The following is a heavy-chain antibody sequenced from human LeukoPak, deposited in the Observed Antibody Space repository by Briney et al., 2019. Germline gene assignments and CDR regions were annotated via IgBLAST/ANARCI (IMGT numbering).Heavy chain of an antibody. Sequence: PSETLSLTCAVSGYSISSGYYWGWIRQPPGKGLEWIGSIYHSGSTYYNPSLKSRVTLSVDTSKNQFSLKLSSVTAADTAVYYCARERYSYDDYWGQGTLVTVSS. D-gene: IGHD5-18*01. CDR2: IYHSGST. CDR1: GYSISSGYY. J-gene: IGHJ4*02. CDR3: ARERYSYDDY. V-gene: IGHV4-38-2*02.